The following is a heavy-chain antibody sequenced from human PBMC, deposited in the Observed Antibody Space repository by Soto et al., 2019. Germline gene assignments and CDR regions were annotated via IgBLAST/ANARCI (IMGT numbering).Heavy chain of an antibody. CDR2: ISAYNANT. Sequence: QLVQSGAEVKKPGASVKVSCKASGYTFDRYGISWVRQAPGQGLEWMGWISAYNANTNYAQKFQGRVTMTTDTYTSTACMELRSLTSDDTAVYYCAREGYCSGGSCALYDHDSFGMDVWGQGTTVTVSS. J-gene: IGHJ6*02. D-gene: IGHD2-15*01. CDR1: GYTFDRYG. CDR3: AREGYCSGGSCALYDHDSFGMDV. V-gene: IGHV1-18*01.